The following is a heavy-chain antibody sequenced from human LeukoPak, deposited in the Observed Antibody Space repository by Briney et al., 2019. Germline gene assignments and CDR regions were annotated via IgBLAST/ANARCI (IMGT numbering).Heavy chain of an antibody. CDR1: GLPFSSYW. CDR3: AGGYGFDY. D-gene: IGHD1-1*01. Sequence: GGSLRLSCAASGLPFSSYWMHWVRQAPGKGLVWVSGINSDGSRTNYADSVKGRFTISRDNAKNTLYLQMNSLRVEDTAVYYCAGGYGFDYWGQGTLVTLSS. CDR2: INSDGSRT. J-gene: IGHJ4*02. V-gene: IGHV3-74*01.